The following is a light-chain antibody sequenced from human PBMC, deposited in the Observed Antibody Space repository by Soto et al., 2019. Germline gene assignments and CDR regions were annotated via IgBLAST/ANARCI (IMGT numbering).Light chain of an antibody. Sequence: DIQMTQSPSSLSASVGDRVTITCRASRNINNYLNWYKQKPGKAPKFLIYAASTLQSGVPSRFGGSGSGTDFTLIISGLQPEDFATYYCQQSYSAPFTFGPGTRVEIK. J-gene: IGKJ3*01. CDR1: RNINNY. CDR2: AAS. CDR3: QQSYSAPFT. V-gene: IGKV1-39*01.